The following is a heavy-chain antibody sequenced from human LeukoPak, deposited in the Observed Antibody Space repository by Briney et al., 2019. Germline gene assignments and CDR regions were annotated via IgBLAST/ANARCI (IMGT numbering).Heavy chain of an antibody. CDR1: GFTFSSYE. V-gene: IGHV3-48*03. D-gene: IGHD2-21*01. Sequence: PGGSLRLSCAASGFTFSSYEMNWVRQAPGKGLEWVSYISSSGSTIYYADSVKGRFTISRDNAENSLYLQMNSLRVDDTAVYYCARARVAYYFDYWGQGTLVTVSS. CDR2: ISSSGSTI. CDR3: ARARVAYYFDY. J-gene: IGHJ4*02.